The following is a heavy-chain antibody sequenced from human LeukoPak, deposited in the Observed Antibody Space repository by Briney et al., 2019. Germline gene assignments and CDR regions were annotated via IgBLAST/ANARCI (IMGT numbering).Heavy chain of an antibody. CDR2: IYYSGST. V-gene: IGHV4-59*08. Sequence: SETLSLTCTVSGGSISSYYWSWIRQPPGKGLEWIGYIYYSGSTNYNPSLKSRVTISVDTSKNQFSLKLSSVTAADTAVYYCARPGSSGYSSYDQSRIFDYWGQGTLVTVSS. CDR1: GGSISSYY. CDR3: ARPGSSGYSSYDQSRIFDY. J-gene: IGHJ4*02. D-gene: IGHD5-12*01.